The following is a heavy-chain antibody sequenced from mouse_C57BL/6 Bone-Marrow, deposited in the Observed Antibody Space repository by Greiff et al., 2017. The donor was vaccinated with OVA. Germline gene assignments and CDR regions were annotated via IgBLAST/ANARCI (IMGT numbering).Heavy chain of an antibody. Sequence: EVQLVESGGDLVKPGGSLKLSCAASGFTFSSYGMSWVRQTPDKRLEWVATISSGGSYTYYPDSVKGRFTISIDNAKITPYLQMSSLKSEDTAMYYCARPWAYWGQGTLVTVSA. CDR1: GFTFSSYG. CDR2: ISSGGSYT. CDR3: ARPWAY. V-gene: IGHV5-6*01. J-gene: IGHJ3*01.